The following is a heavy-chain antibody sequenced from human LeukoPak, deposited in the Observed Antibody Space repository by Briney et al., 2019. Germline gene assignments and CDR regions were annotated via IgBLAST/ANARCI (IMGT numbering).Heavy chain of an antibody. CDR3: ARDFAYYYDSSGLNAFDI. Sequence: PGGSLRLSCAASGFTFSSYSMNWVRQAPGKGLEWVSSISSSSSYIYYADSVKGRFTISRDNAKNSLYLQMNSLRAEDTAVYYCARDFAYYYDSSGLNAFDIWGQGTMVTVSS. J-gene: IGHJ3*02. D-gene: IGHD3-22*01. CDR1: GFTFSSYS. CDR2: ISSSSSYI. V-gene: IGHV3-21*01.